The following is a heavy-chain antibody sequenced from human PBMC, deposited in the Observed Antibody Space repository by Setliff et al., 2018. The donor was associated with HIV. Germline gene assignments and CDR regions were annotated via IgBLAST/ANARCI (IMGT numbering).Heavy chain of an antibody. V-gene: IGHV1-8*02. J-gene: IGHJ4*02. CDR3: TRGRFTAAGSGYYFDY. CDR1: GYTFTSYD. D-gene: IGHD6-13*01. CDR2: MNPNSGKT. Sequence: RASVKVSCKASGYTFTSYDINWVRQATGQGLEWMGWMNPNSGKTGYAQNFQGRVTMTRNTSISTAFMELSSLGSEDTAVYYCTRGRFTAAGSGYYFDYWGPGTLVTVSS.